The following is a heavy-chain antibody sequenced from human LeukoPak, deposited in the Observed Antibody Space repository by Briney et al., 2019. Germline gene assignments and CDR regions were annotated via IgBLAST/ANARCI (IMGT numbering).Heavy chain of an antibody. CDR3: ARQGGDSSSGNWQTLDN. CDR2: IHPPDSNT. CDR1: GYSFTSHW. Sequence: GESLKISCKGSGYSFTSHWIGWVRQMPGKGLELMGIIHPPDSNTRYSPSFQGQVTISVDKSISTAYLQWSSLKASDSAMYYCARQGGDSSSGNWQTLDNWGQGTLATVSS. J-gene: IGHJ4*02. D-gene: IGHD6-19*01. V-gene: IGHV5-51*01.